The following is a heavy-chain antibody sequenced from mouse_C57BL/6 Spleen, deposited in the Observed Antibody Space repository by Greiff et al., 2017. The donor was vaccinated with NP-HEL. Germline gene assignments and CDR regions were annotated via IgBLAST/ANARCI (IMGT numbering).Heavy chain of an antibody. CDR1: GFTFSSYG. V-gene: IGHV5-6*02. D-gene: IGHD2-3*01. CDR3: ARRGLYDGYYYFDY. J-gene: IGHJ2*01. Sequence: EVNLVESGGDLVKPGGSLKLSCAASGFTFSSYGMSWVRQTPDKRLEWVATISSGGSYTYYPDSVKGRFTISRDNAKNTLYLQMSSLKSEDTAMYYCARRGLYDGYYYFDYWGQGTTLTVSS. CDR2: ISSGGSYT.